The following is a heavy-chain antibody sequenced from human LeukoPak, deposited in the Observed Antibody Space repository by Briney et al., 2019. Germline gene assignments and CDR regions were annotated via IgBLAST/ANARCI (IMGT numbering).Heavy chain of an antibody. CDR3: ASVSPTVGLEGYYFDY. V-gene: IGHV4-59*01. D-gene: IGHD3-10*01. Sequence: SETLSLTCTVSGGSISSYYWSWIRQPPGKGLEWIGYIYYSGSTNYNPSLKSRVTISVDTSKNQFSLKLSSVTAADTAVYYCASVSPTVGLEGYYFDYWGQGTLVTVSS. CDR2: IYYSGST. J-gene: IGHJ4*02. CDR1: GGSISSYY.